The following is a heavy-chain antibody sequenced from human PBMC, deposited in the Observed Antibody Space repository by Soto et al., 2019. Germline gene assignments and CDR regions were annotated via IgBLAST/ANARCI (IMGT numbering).Heavy chain of an antibody. V-gene: IGHV3-48*02. Sequence: GGSLRLSCAAPGFTFSSYSMNWVRQAPGKGLEWISYISTTSSSIYYADSVKGRFTISRDNAKNSLFLQMNSLRDEDTAVYYCARKGVAFDYWGQGALVTVSS. CDR3: ARKGVAFDY. CDR2: ISTTSSSI. D-gene: IGHD3-3*01. J-gene: IGHJ4*02. CDR1: GFTFSSYS.